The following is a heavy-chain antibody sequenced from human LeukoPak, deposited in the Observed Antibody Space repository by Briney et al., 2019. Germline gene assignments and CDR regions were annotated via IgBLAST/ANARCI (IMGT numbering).Heavy chain of an antibody. J-gene: IGHJ4*02. CDR1: GGSISSSSYY. CDR2: IYYSGST. D-gene: IGHD3-3*01. V-gene: IGHV4-39*01. CDR3: ARHDYDFWSGYFRY. Sequence: PSETLSLTCTVSGGSISSSSYYWGWLRQPPGKGLEWIGSIYYSGSTYFNPSLKSRVTISVDTSKNQFSLKLSSVTAADTAVYYCARHDYDFWSGYFRYWGQGTLVTVSS.